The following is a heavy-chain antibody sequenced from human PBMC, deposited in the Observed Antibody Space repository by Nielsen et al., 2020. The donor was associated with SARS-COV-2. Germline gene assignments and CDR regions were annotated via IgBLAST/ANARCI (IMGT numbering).Heavy chain of an antibody. J-gene: IGHJ4*02. D-gene: IGHD5-24*01. CDR1: GYSFTSYW. V-gene: IGHV5-10-1*01. Sequence: GGSLRLSCKGSGYSFTSYWISWVRQMPGKGLEWMGRIDPSDSYTNYSPSFQSHVTISADKSISTAYLQWSSLKASDTAMYYCARLPSPRDGYNSWGQGTLVTVSS. CDR3: ARLPSPRDGYNS. CDR2: IDPSDSYT.